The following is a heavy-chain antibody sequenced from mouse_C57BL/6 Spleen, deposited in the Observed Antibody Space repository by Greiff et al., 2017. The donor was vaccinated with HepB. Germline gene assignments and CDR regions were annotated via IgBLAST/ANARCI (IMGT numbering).Heavy chain of an antibody. CDR2: IYPRSGNT. CDR3: ASEARGEGY. Sequence: QVQLKESGAELARPGASVKLSCKASGYTFTSYGISWVKQRTGQGLEWIGEIYPRSGNTYYNEKFKGKATLTADKSSSTAYMELRSLTSEDSAVYFCASEARGEGYWGQGTTLTVSS. V-gene: IGHV1-81*01. J-gene: IGHJ2*01. CDR1: GYTFTSYG. D-gene: IGHD3-1*01.